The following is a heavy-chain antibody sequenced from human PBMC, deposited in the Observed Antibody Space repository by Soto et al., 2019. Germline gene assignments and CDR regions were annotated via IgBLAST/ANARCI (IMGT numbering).Heavy chain of an antibody. D-gene: IGHD3-10*01. J-gene: IGHJ3*02. CDR3: ARDRGRTTNAFDI. V-gene: IGHV3-21*01. Sequence: GGSLRLACAASGFVFRTYSMSWVRQAPGKGLEWVSSISSSSSYIFYADSVKGRFIISRDNAKISLYLQMNSLSFEDTSVYYCARDRGRTTNAFDIWGQGTLVTVSS. CDR1: GFVFRTYS. CDR2: ISSSSSYI.